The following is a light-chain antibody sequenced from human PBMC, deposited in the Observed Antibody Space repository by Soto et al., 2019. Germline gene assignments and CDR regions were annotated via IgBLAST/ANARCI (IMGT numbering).Light chain of an antibody. CDR2: KAS. Sequence: DIQMTQSPSTLSASVGDRVTITCRASQSIGTWLAWYQQKPVKAPQLLISKASSLESGVPSRFSGSGSGTEFTLTISGLQPDDFATYYCQQYNSFWTFGQGTKLEIK. CDR1: QSIGTW. V-gene: IGKV1-5*03. J-gene: IGKJ2*01. CDR3: QQYNSFWT.